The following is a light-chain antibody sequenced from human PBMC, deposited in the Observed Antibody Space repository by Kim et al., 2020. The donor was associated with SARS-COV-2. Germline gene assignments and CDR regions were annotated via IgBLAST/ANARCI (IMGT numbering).Light chain of an antibody. J-gene: IGKJ1*01. CDR3: QQRINWPRT. CDR2: DVS. CDR1: QSVSSY. V-gene: IGKV3-11*01. Sequence: LSPGERAPPSSRARQSVSSYLAWYQQKPGQAPRLLIYDVSNRATDIPARFSGSGSGTDFTLTISSLEPEDFAVYYCQQRINWPRTFGQGTKVDIK.